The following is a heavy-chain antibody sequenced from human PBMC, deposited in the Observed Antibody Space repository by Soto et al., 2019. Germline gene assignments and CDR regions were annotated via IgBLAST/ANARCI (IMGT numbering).Heavy chain of an antibody. V-gene: IGHV1-2*04. Sequence: ASVKVSCKASGYTFTGYYMHWVRQAPGQGLEWMGWINPNSGGTNYAQKFQGWVTMTRDTSISTACMELSRLRSDDTAVYYCARDGSGYDQGYYYGMDVWGQGTTVTVSS. D-gene: IGHD5-12*01. J-gene: IGHJ6*02. CDR2: INPNSGGT. CDR3: ARDGSGYDQGYYYGMDV. CDR1: GYTFTGYY.